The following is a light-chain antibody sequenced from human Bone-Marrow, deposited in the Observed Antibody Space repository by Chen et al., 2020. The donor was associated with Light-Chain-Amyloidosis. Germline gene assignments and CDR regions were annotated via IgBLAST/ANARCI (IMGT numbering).Light chain of an antibody. V-gene: IGLV3-21*02. CDR3: QVWDRSSDRPV. Sequence: SYVLTQPSSVSVAPGQTATIACGGNKIGSTSVHWYQQTPGQAPLLVVYDDSDRPSGIPERLSGTNSGNTATLTIGRVEAGDEADYYCQVWDRSSDRPVFGGGTKLTVL. CDR1: KIGSTS. CDR2: DDS. J-gene: IGLJ3*02.